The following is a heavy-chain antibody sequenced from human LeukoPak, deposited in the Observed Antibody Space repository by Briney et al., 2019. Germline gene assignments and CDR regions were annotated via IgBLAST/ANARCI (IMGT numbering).Heavy chain of an antibody. V-gene: IGHV4-59*12. D-gene: IGHD3-3*01. Sequence: SETLSLTCTVSGGSISSYYWSWIRQPPGKGLEWIGYIYYSGSTYYNPSLESRVTISVDTSKNQFSLKLSSVTAADTAVYYCARESSGYDYWGQGTLVTVSS. J-gene: IGHJ4*02. CDR2: IYYSGST. CDR3: ARESSGYDY. CDR1: GGSISSYY.